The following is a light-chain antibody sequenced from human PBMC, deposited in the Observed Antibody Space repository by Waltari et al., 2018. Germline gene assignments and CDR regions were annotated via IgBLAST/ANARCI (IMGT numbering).Light chain of an antibody. CDR1: QSNSSY. V-gene: IGKV1-39*01. CDR3: QQSDSMPFT. CDR2: DAS. J-gene: IGKJ4*01. Sequence: DIQMTQSPSSLSASVGDRVSITCRTSQSNSSYLKWYQQKPGKAPKLLIYDASTLQSGVPSRFSGSGSGTDFTLTISSLQPEDFATYHCQQSDSMPFTFGGGTKVEIK.